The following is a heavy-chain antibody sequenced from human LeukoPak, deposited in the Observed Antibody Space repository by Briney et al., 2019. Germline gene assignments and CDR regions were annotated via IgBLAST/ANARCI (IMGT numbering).Heavy chain of an antibody. CDR3: ARVITVVSARMAFDY. Sequence: PGGSLRLSCAASGFAFSDYGMHWVRQAPGKGLEWVASVRYDGSIHNYVDSVKGRFTISRENSKNTLFLQMDSLRTEDTAVYYCARVITVVSARMAFDYWGQGTLVAVSS. J-gene: IGHJ4*02. CDR2: VRYDGSIH. D-gene: IGHD2-15*01. CDR1: GFAFSDYG. V-gene: IGHV3-30*02.